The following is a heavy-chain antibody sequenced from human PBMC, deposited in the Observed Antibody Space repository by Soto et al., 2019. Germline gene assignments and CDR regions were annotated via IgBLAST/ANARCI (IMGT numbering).Heavy chain of an antibody. CDR1: GGSFSGYY. CDR3: ERGIEALYYYYGMDV. J-gene: IGHJ6*02. CDR2: INHSGST. D-gene: IGHD6-6*01. Sequence: PSETLSLTCAVYGGSFSGYYWSWIRQPPGKGLEWIGEINHSGSTNYNPSLKSRVTISVDTSKNQFSLKLSSVTAADTAVYYCERGIEALYYYYGMDVWGQGTTVTVYS. V-gene: IGHV4-34*01.